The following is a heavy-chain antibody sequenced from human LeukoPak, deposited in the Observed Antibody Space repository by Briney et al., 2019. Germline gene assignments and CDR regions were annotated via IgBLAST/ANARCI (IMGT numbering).Heavy chain of an antibody. CDR2: MNPNSGNT. Sequence: GASVKVSCKASGYTFTSYDINWVRQATGQGLEWMGWMNPNSGNTGYAQKFQGRVTMTRNTSISTAYMELSSLRSEDTAAYYCARGRHYYDSSDYYYEGDAFDIWGQGTMVTVSS. CDR3: ARGRHYYDSSDYYYEGDAFDI. V-gene: IGHV1-8*01. CDR1: GYTFTSYD. J-gene: IGHJ3*02. D-gene: IGHD3-22*01.